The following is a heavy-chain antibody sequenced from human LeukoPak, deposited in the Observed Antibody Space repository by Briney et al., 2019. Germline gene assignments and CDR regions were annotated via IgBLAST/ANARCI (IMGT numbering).Heavy chain of an antibody. Sequence: RASVKVSCKASGGTFSSSGISWVRQAPGQGLEWMGGIIPIFGPAKYAQKFQGRVTFTTDESTSTTYMELSSLGFEDTAVYYCAVDLTPACIECPLDYWGQGTLVTVSS. CDR2: IIPIFGPA. J-gene: IGHJ4*02. V-gene: IGHV1-69*05. CDR1: GGTFSSSG. D-gene: IGHD5/OR15-5a*01. CDR3: AVDLTPACIECPLDY.